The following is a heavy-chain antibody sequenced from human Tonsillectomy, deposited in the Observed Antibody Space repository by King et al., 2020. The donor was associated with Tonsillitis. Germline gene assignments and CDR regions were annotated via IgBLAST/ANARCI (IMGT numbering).Heavy chain of an antibody. CDR1: GFTFSNYG. CDR3: ARDQGVTPKADHYYGTDV. V-gene: IGHV3-33*05. CDR2: ISYDGSNK. Sequence: QLVQSGGGVVQPGGSLRLSCAASGFTFSNYGMHWVRQAPGKGLEWVAVISYDGSNKYYADSVKGRFTISRDNSKNTLYLQMNSLRAEDTAVYSCARDQGVTPKADHYYGTDVWGQGTTVTVSS. D-gene: IGHD4-23*01. J-gene: IGHJ6*02.